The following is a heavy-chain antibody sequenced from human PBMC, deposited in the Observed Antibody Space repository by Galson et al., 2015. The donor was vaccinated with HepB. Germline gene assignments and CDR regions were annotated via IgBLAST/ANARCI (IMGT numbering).Heavy chain of an antibody. D-gene: IGHD3-16*02. Sequence: SLRLSCAASEFTFSSCAMSWVRQAPGEGLEWVSGISSGGANTYYADSVKGRFTISKDNPKNTLYLQMHSLRAEDTAVYYCAKDGGRGYTPYYMDVWGKGTTVTVSS. J-gene: IGHJ6*03. CDR3: AKDGGRGYTPYYMDV. CDR2: ISSGGANT. CDR1: EFTFSSCA. V-gene: IGHV3-23*01.